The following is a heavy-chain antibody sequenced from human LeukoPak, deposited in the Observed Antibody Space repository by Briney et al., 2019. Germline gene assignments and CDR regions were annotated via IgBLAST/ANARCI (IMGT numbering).Heavy chain of an antibody. Sequence: GGSLRLSCAASGFILSDHYIDWVRQAPGKGLEWVGRTRNKANSYTTEYAASVKGRFTISRDDPKNLLYLQMNSLKSEDTAVYYCGRSGRYRPSDLWGQGTLVAVSS. V-gene: IGHV3-72*01. CDR3: GRSGRYRPSDL. J-gene: IGHJ5*02. CDR2: TRNKANSYTT. CDR1: GFILSDHY. D-gene: IGHD1-26*01.